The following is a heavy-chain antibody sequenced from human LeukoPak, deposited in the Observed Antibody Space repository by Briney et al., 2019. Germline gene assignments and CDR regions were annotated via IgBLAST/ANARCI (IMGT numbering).Heavy chain of an antibody. D-gene: IGHD3-22*01. Sequence: SATLSLTCAVYGGSFSGYYWSWIRQPPGKGLEWIGEINHSGSTNYNPSLKSRVTVSVDTSKNQFSLKLSSVTAADTAVYYCASLLDYYDSSGSTVDIWGQGTMVTVSS. CDR2: INHSGST. CDR3: ASLLDYYDSSGSTVDI. J-gene: IGHJ3*02. V-gene: IGHV4-34*01. CDR1: GGSFSGYY.